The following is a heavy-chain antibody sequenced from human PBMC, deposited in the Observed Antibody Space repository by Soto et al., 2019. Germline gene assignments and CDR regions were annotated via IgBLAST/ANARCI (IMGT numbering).Heavy chain of an antibody. Sequence: QVQLVESGGGVVQPGRSLRLSCVASGFTFSNYGMHWVRQARGKGPERVAVIWYDGSNKDYADSVKGRFTISRDNARKTLYLQMNSLRAEDTAVYYCASALETGDYWGQGTLVTVSS. CDR1: GFTFSNYG. J-gene: IGHJ4*02. D-gene: IGHD3-10*01. CDR2: IWYDGSNK. V-gene: IGHV3-33*01. CDR3: ASALETGDY.